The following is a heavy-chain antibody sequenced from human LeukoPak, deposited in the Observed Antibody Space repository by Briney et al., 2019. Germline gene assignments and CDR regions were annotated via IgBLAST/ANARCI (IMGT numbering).Heavy chain of an antibody. CDR3: ARGFDSSGYYYYFDY. D-gene: IGHD3-22*01. CDR2: ISAYNGNT. CDR1: GGTFSSYA. V-gene: IGHV1-18*01. J-gene: IGHJ4*02. Sequence: ASVKVSCKASGGTFSSYAISWVRQAPGQGLEWMGWISAYNGNTNYAQKLQGRVTMTTDTSTSTAYMELRSLRSDDTAVYYCARGFDSSGYYYYFDYWGQGTLVTVSS.